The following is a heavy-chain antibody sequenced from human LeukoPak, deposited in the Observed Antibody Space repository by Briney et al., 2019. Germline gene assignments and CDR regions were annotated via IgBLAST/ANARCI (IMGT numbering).Heavy chain of an antibody. CDR1: GGTFSSYA. Sequence: GASVTVSCKASGGTFSSYAISWVRQAPGQGLEWMGRIIPILGIANYAQKFQGRVTITADKSTSTAYMELSSLRSEDTAVYYCARCQSSSFAYYGMDVWGQGTTVTASS. D-gene: IGHD6-13*01. CDR3: ARCQSSSFAYYGMDV. J-gene: IGHJ6*02. CDR2: IIPILGIA. V-gene: IGHV1-69*04.